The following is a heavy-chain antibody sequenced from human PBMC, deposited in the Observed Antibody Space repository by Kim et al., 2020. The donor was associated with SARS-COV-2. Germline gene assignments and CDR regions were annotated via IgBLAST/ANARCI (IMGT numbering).Heavy chain of an antibody. D-gene: IGHD1-26*01. Sequence: GGSLRLSCAASGFTFSSYTMTWVRQAPGKGLEWVSSIRSSSNYIYYADSVKGRFTISRDNAKNSLYLHMNSLRAEDTAVYYCARDLGGRGGVDVWGQGTTVTVSS. CDR2: IRSSSNYI. CDR3: ARDLGGRGGVDV. J-gene: IGHJ6*02. V-gene: IGHV3-21*01. CDR1: GFTFSSYT.